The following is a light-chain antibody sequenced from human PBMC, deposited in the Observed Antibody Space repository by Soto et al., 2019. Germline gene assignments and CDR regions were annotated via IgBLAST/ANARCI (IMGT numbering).Light chain of an antibody. CDR2: GAS. J-gene: IGKJ5*01. V-gene: IGKV3-20*01. CDR1: HIINNNY. CDR3: QQYGSSIT. Sequence: EIVLTQSPGTLSLSPGEGAILSCRASHIINNNYLAWYQQKPGQAPRLLTYGASSRATGIPDRFSGGGSGTDFTLTVTRLEPEDFAVYYCQQYGSSITFGQGTRLESK.